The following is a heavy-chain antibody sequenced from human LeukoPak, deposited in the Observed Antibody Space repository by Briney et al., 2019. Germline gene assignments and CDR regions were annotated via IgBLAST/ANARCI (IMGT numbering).Heavy chain of an antibody. D-gene: IGHD6-13*01. CDR1: GFTFSSYW. Sequence: GGSLRLPCAASGFTFSSYWMSWVRQAPGKGLEWVANIKQDGSEKYYVDSVKGRFTISRDNAKNSLYLQMNSLRAEDTAVYYCAREGVSAAAYTYAFDIWGQGTMVTVSS. CDR2: IKQDGSEK. J-gene: IGHJ3*02. V-gene: IGHV3-7*01. CDR3: AREGVSAAAYTYAFDI.